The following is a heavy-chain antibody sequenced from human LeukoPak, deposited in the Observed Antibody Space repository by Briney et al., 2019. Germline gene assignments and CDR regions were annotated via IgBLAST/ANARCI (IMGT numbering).Heavy chain of an antibody. J-gene: IGHJ6*02. D-gene: IGHD2-2*01. V-gene: IGHV3-30*18. CDR1: GFTFSRYG. Sequence: GGSLRLSCAASGFTFSRYGMHWVRQAPGKGLEWVAVISYDGSNKYYADSVKGRFTISRDNSKNTLYLQMNSLRAEDTAVYYCAQDQRYCSSTSCYLDYYYYGMDVWGQGTTVTVSS. CDR3: AQDQRYCSSTSCYLDYYYYGMDV. CDR2: ISYDGSNK.